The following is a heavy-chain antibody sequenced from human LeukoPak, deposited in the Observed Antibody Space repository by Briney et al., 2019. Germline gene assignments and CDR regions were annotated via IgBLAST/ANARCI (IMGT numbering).Heavy chain of an antibody. V-gene: IGHV1-69*06. CDR2: IIPIFGTA. CDR1: GGTFSSYA. D-gene: IGHD3-10*01. CDR3: ARDSTRFLRNWGDGYYYDSESYRALDY. J-gene: IGHJ4*02. Sequence: SVKVSCKASGGTFSSYAISWVRQAPGQGLEWMGGIIPIFGTANYAQKFQGRVTITADKSTSTAYMELSSLRAEDTAVYFCARDSTRFLRNWGDGYYYDSESYRALDYWGQGTVVTVSS.